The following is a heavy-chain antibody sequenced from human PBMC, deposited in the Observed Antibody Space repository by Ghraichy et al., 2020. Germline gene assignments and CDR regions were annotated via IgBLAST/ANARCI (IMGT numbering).Heavy chain of an antibody. CDR3: ARVTRYYGSGSYPPYYGMDV. J-gene: IGHJ6*02. Sequence: SETLSLTCAVYGGSFSYYYWSWIRQPPGKGLEWIGEMNHRGSTNYNPSLKSRLTISVDTSKNQFSLKLTSVTAADTALYYCARVTRYYGSGSYPPYYGMDVWGQGTTVTVSS. CDR2: MNHRGST. CDR1: GGSFSYYY. V-gene: IGHV4-34*01. D-gene: IGHD3-10*01.